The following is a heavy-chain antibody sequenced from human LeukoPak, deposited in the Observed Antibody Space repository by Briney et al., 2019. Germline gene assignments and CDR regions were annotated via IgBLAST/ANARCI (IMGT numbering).Heavy chain of an antibody. D-gene: IGHD3-3*01. CDR2: IYPGDSDT. J-gene: IGHJ4*02. V-gene: IGHV5-51*01. Sequence: GESLKISCKGSGYSFTSYWIGWVRQMPGKGLEWMGIIYPGDSDTRYSPSFQGQVTVSAGKSISTAYLQWSSLKASDTAMYYCASTYYDLTLDYWGQGTLVTVSS. CDR3: ASTYYDLTLDY. CDR1: GYSFTSYW.